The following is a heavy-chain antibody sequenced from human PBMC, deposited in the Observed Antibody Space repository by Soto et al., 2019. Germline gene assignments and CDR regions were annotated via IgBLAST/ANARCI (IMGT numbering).Heavy chain of an antibody. CDR3: AKVESEGPPIDY. CDR1: GFTFSSYA. V-gene: IGHV3-23*01. CDR2: ISGSGGST. J-gene: IGHJ4*02. Sequence: GGSLRLSCASSGFTFSSYAMSLVRQAPGKGLEWVSAISGSGGSTYYADSVKGRFTISRDNSKNTLYLQMNSLRAEDTAVYYCAKVESEGPPIDYWGQGTLVTVSS.